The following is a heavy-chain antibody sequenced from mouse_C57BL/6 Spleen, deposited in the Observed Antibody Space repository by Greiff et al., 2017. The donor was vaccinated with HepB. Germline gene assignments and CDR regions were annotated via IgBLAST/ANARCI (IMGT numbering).Heavy chain of an antibody. D-gene: IGHD1-1*01. J-gene: IGHJ3*01. CDR3: AGDGSSYRWFAY. CDR2: INPSNGGT. Sequence: QLQQPGTELVKPGASVKLSCKASGYTFTSYWMHWVKKRPGQGLEWIGNINPSNGGTNYNEKFKSKATLTVDKSSSTAYMQLSSLTSEDSAVYYCAGDGSSYRWFAYWGQGTLVTVSA. CDR1: GYTFTSYW. V-gene: IGHV1-53*01.